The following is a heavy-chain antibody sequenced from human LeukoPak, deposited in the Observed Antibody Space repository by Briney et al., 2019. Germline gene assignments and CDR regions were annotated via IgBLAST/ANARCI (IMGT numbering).Heavy chain of an antibody. V-gene: IGHV4-39*05. Sequence: SEAPSLTCTVSGGSISSSSYYWGWIRETPGKGLEWIGSIYYSGSTYYNPSLNSRVTISVDTSKNQFSLKLSAVTAADTAVYYCATTYYYDSSGYPNWGQGTLVTVSS. D-gene: IGHD3-22*01. CDR3: ATTYYYDSSGYPN. CDR2: IYYSGST. CDR1: GGSISSSSYY. J-gene: IGHJ4*02.